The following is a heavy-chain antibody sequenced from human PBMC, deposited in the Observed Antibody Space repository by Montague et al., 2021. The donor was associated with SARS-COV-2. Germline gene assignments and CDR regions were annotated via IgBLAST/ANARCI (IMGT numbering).Heavy chain of an antibody. V-gene: IGHV4-61*02. CDR2: IYTSGST. CDR3: ARGGYYGSGGYFLRCYYYGMDF. J-gene: IGHJ6*02. Sequence: TLSLTCTVSGGSISSGRYYWSWIRQPAGKGLEWIGRIYTSGSTNYNPSLESRVTISVDTSKNQFSLKLSSVTAADTAVYYCARGGYYGSGGYFLRCYYYGMDFWGQGTPVTVSS. CDR1: GGSISSGRYY. D-gene: IGHD3-10*01.